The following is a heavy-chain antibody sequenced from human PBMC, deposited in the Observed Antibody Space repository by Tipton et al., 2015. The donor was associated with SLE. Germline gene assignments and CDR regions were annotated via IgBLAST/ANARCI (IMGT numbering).Heavy chain of an antibody. Sequence: SLRLSCAASGFPFSRYWMHWARQAPGKGLMWVSSISSSSRYIYHAESLKGRFTISRDNAKNSLYLQMNSLRVEDTAVYFCAGDDYASGITWGQGTLVTVSS. CDR1: GFPFSRYW. J-gene: IGHJ5*02. V-gene: IGHV3-21*03. CDR2: ISSSSRYI. CDR3: AGDDYASGIT. D-gene: IGHD3-10*01.